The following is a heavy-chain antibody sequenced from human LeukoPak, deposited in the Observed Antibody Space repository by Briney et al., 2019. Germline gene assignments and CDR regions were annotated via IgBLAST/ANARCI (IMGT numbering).Heavy chain of an antibody. CDR3: ARMNDYYFDY. D-gene: IGHD1-1*01. J-gene: IGHJ4*02. Sequence: GGSLRLSCAASGFTVSSNYMSWVRQAPGKGLEWVSVIYSGGSTYYTDSVKGRFTISRDNSKNTLYLQMNSLRAEDTAVYYCARMNDYYFDYWGQGTLVTVSS. CDR2: IYSGGST. CDR1: GFTVSSNY. V-gene: IGHV3-53*01.